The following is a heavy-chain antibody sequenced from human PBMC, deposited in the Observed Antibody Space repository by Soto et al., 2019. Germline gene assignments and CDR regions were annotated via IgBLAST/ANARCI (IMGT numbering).Heavy chain of an antibody. D-gene: IGHD2-21*02. CDR3: AVVVTGGNWFDP. CDR1: GYTLTELS. Sequence: GASVKGSCKVSGYTLTELSMHWVRQAPGKGLEWMGGFDPEDGETIYAQKFQGRVTMTEDTSTDTAYMELSSLRSEDTAVYYCAVVVTGGNWFDPWGQGTLVTVSS. V-gene: IGHV1-24*01. CDR2: FDPEDGET. J-gene: IGHJ5*02.